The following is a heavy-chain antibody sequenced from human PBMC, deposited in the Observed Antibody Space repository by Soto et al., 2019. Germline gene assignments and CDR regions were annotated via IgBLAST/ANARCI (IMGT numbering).Heavy chain of an antibody. CDR3: ARDLGVPGISVAGDRFDY. Sequence: QVQLVQSGAEVKKPGASVKVSCKASGYTFTAYAVHWVRRAPGQRLEWMGYINAGNGYTKYSQKFQGRVTITTDTSASTAYMELNSLRSEDTAVYYCARDLGVPGISVAGDRFDYWGRGTLVTVSS. V-gene: IGHV1-3*01. CDR2: INAGNGYT. CDR1: GYTFTAYA. J-gene: IGHJ4*02. D-gene: IGHD6-19*01.